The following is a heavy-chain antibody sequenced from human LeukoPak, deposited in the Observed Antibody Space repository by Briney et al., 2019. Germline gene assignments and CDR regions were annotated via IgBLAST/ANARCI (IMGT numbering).Heavy chain of an antibody. D-gene: IGHD3-22*01. Sequence: SETLSLTCTVSGGSISSNSYYWGWIRQPPGKGLEWIGTIYYSGTTYYNPSLKSRVTISADTSKNQFSLKLTSVTAADTAVFYCARLTYDSSTYRYYFDCWGQGTLLTVS. CDR2: IYYSGTT. CDR3: ARLTYDSSTYRYYFDC. CDR1: GGSISSNSYY. V-gene: IGHV4-39*01. J-gene: IGHJ4*02.